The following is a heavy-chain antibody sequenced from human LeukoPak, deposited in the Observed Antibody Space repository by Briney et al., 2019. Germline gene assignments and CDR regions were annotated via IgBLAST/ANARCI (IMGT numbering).Heavy chain of an antibody. V-gene: IGHV3-7*01. CDR2: IKQDGSEK. CDR1: GFTFSSYW. D-gene: IGHD3-10*01. Sequence: GGSLRLSCAASGFTFSSYWMSWVRQAPGKGLEWVANIKQDGSEKYYVDSVEGRFTISRDNAKNSLYLQMNSLRAEDTAVYYCAREANMVRGVTDYWGQGTLVTVSS. CDR3: AREANMVRGVTDY. J-gene: IGHJ4*02.